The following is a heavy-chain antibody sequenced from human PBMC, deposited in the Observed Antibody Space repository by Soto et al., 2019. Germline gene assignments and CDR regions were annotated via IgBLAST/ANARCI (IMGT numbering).Heavy chain of an antibody. CDR2: INPSGGST. D-gene: IGHD3-22*01. J-gene: IGHJ3*02. Sequence: VKVSCKASGYTFTSYYMHWVRQAPGQGLEWMGIINPSGGSTSYAQKFQGRVTMTRDTSTSTVYMELSSLRSEDTAVYYCARDGRNYYDSSGYYSDAFDIWGQGTMVTVSS. CDR3: ARDGRNYYDSSGYYSDAFDI. V-gene: IGHV1-46*01. CDR1: GYTFTSYY.